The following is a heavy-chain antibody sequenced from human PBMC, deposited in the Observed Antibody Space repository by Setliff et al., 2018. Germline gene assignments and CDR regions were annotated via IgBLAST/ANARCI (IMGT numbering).Heavy chain of an antibody. D-gene: IGHD5-12*01. J-gene: IGHJ3*02. Sequence: SVKVSCKVSGGSFSNYAINWVRQVSGQGLEWMGRFIPVLSPADYSQRFQGRVTFTADESTTTVFMELSSLRSEDTAVYFCARWLSSDPFDIWGQGTVVTVS. CDR2: FIPVLSPA. CDR3: ARWLSSDPFDI. V-gene: IGHV1-69*11. CDR1: GGSFSNYA.